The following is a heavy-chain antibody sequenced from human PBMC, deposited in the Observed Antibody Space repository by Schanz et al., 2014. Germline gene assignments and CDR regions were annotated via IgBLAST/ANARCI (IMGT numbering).Heavy chain of an antibody. V-gene: IGHV1-8*01. D-gene: IGHD5-18*01. Sequence: QVLQVQSGSELKKPGTSVKVSCKASGYTFNNYTYVMIWVRQAPGQGLEWMGWMNPNSGDTGYPRKFQDRVTMTRNTSISTAYMELNSLTSEDTAVYYCARGPSQGYSYGHNIGAYYYGMDVWGQGTTVTVSS. J-gene: IGHJ6*02. CDR2: MNPNSGDT. CDR3: ARGPSQGYSYGHNIGAYYYGMDV. CDR1: GYTFNNYTYV.